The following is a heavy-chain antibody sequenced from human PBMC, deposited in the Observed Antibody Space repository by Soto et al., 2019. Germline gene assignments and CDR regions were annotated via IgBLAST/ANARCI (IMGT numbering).Heavy chain of an antibody. CDR3: ARGPGIAAAGRIDY. CDR1: GGSISSYY. Sequence: SETLSLTCTVSGGSISSYYWSWIRQPPGKGLEWIGEIYYSGSTNYNPSLKSRVTISVDTSKNQFSLKLSSVTAADTAVYYCARGPGIAAAGRIDYWGQGTLVTVSS. J-gene: IGHJ4*02. D-gene: IGHD6-13*01. V-gene: IGHV4-59*12. CDR2: IYYSGST.